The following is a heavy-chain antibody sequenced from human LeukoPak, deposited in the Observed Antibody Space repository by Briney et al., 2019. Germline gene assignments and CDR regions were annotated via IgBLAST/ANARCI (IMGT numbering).Heavy chain of an antibody. V-gene: IGHV3-30*18. J-gene: IGHJ2*01. CDR2: IWYGGSNK. CDR1: GFAFGSYA. CDR3: AKDRGGGSGDFDP. D-gene: IGHD3-10*01. Sequence: GTSLRLSCEASGFAFGSYAMHWVRQAPGKGLEWVAVIWYGGSNKYYADSVKGRFTISRDNSKNTVYLQMNSLRAEDTAVYYCAKDRGGGSGDFDPWGRGTLVTVSS.